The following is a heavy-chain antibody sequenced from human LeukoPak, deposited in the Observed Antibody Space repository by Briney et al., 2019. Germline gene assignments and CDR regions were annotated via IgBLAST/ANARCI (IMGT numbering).Heavy chain of an antibody. V-gene: IGHV4-39*01. D-gene: IGHD3-22*01. CDR3: ARHRYYYDSSGYYYAY. CDR2: IYYSGST. J-gene: IGHJ4*02. CDR1: GGSISSSSYY. Sequence: SETLSLTCTVSGGSISSSSYYWGWIRQPPGKGLEWIGSIYYSGSTYYNPSLKSRVTISVDTSKKQFSLKLSSVTAADTAVYYCARHRYYYDSSGYYYAYWGQGTLVTVSS.